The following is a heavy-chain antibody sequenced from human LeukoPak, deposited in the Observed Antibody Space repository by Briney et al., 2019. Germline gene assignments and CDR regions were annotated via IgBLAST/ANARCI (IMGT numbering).Heavy chain of an antibody. CDR3: ARDRGRITMIKYYFDY. CDR2: ISAYNGNT. CDR1: GYTFTSYG. Sequence: ASVKVSCKASGYTFTSYGISWVRQAPGQGLEWTGWISAYNGNTNYAQKLQGRVTMTTDTSTSTAYMELRSLRSDDTAVYYCARDRGRITMIKYYFDYWGQGTLVTVSS. D-gene: IGHD3-22*01. J-gene: IGHJ4*02. V-gene: IGHV1-18*01.